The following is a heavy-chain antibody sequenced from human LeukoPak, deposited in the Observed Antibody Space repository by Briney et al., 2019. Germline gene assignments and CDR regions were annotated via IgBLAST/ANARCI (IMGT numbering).Heavy chain of an antibody. J-gene: IGHJ4*02. CDR3: VRSYDWVFDY. CDR2: TFYRSKWYN. CDR1: GDSVSRHDLT. D-gene: IGHD1-1*01. V-gene: IGHV6-1*01. Sequence: SQTLSLTCAISGDSVSRHDLTWDWVRQSPSRGLEWLGRTFYRSKWYNDYAVSVKSRITVSPDTSKNQYSLHLNSVTPEDTAVYYCVRSYDWVFDYWGQGTRVTVSS.